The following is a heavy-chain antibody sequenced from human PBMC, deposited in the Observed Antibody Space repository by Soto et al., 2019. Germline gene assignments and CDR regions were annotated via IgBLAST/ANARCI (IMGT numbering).Heavy chain of an antibody. CDR2: INTDGSVA. CDR1: GLTFRSYW. CDR3: ARDLGSWPPEPGDAFDI. Sequence: PGGSLRLSCAASGLTFRSYWMHWVRQAPGKGLVWVSRINTDGSVAMYVDSVKGRFTISRDNAKNTLYLQMNSLRAEDTAVYYCARDLGSWPPEPGDAFDIWGQGTMVTVSS. V-gene: IGHV3-74*03. D-gene: IGHD6-13*01. J-gene: IGHJ3*02.